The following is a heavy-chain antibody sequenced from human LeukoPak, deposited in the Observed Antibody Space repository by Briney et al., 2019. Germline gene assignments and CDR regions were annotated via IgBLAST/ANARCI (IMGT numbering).Heavy chain of an antibody. V-gene: IGHV3-7*03. J-gene: IGHJ6*02. CDR1: GFTFSSYS. CDR2: INHNGNVN. CDR3: ARGGGLDV. D-gene: IGHD3-16*01. Sequence: GGSLRLSCAASGFTFSSYSMNWARQAPGKGLEWVASINHNGNVNYYVDSVEGRFTISRDNAKNSLYLQMSNLRAEDTAVYFCARGGGLDVWGQGATVTVSS.